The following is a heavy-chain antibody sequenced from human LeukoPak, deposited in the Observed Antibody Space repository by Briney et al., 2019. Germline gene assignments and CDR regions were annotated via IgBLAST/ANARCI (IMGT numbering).Heavy chain of an antibody. V-gene: IGHV4-34*01. D-gene: IGHD3-10*01. CDR1: GFTFSSYW. CDR2: INHSGST. J-gene: IGHJ6*03. Sequence: GSLRLSCAASGFTFSSYWMSWVRQPPGKGLEWIGEINHSGSTNYNPSLKSRVTISVDTSKNQFSLKLSSVTAADTAVYYCARRGSGSYLRYYYYYMDVWGKGTTVTISS. CDR3: ARRGSGSYLRYYYYYMDV.